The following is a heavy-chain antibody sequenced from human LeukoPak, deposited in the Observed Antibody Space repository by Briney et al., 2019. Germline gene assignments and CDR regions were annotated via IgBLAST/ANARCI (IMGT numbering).Heavy chain of an antibody. V-gene: IGHV1-2*02. J-gene: IGHJ4*02. Sequence: ASVKVSCKASGYTFTGYYMHWVRQAPGQGLEWMGWINPNSGGTNYAQKFQGRVTMTRDTSISTAYMELSRLRSDDTAVYYCARDLGQLETDADYWGQGTLVTVSS. CDR2: INPNSGGT. CDR1: GYTFTGYY. D-gene: IGHD1-1*01. CDR3: ARDLGQLETDADY.